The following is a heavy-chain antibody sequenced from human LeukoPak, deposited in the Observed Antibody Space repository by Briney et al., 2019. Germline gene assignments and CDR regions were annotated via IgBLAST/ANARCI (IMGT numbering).Heavy chain of an antibody. Sequence: GGSLRLSCAASGFSVSGTHMSWVRQAPGEGLEWDAAMYTGGTTYYTDAVTGRFTVSRDTSRNILFLHTDSLRAEDTAVYYCAKDEVTSGGGLASWGQGTLVIVSS. CDR3: AKDEVTSGGGLAS. J-gene: IGHJ5*02. V-gene: IGHV3-53*01. D-gene: IGHD2-21*02. CDR1: GFSVSGTH. CDR2: MYTGGTT.